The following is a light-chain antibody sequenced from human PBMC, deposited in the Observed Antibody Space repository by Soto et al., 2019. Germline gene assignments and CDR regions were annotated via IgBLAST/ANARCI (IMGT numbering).Light chain of an antibody. CDR2: DVS. Sequence: QSVLTQPASVSGSPGQSITISCTGTSGDVGGYNYVSWYQQHPGKAPKLMIYDVSNRPSGVSNRFSGPKSGNTASLTISGLQAEDEADYYCSSYTSSSTYVFGTGTKVTVL. V-gene: IGLV2-14*01. CDR3: SSYTSSSTYV. CDR1: SGDVGGYNY. J-gene: IGLJ1*01.